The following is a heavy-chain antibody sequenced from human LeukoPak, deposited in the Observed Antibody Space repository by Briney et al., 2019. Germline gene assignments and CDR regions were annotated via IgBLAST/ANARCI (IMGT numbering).Heavy chain of an antibody. J-gene: IGHJ6*02. CDR1: GFTFSSYW. Sequence: GGSLRLSCAASGFTFSSYWMSWVRQAPGKGLEWVANIKQDGSEKYYVDSVKGRFTISRDNAKNSLYLQMNSLRADDTAVYYCARGLALYYYGMDVWGQGTMVTVSS. CDR3: ARGLALYYYGMDV. V-gene: IGHV3-7*01. CDR2: IKQDGSEK.